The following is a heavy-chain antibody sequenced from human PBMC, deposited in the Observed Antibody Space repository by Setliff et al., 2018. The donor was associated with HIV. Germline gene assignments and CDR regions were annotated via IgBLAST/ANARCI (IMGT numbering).Heavy chain of an antibody. J-gene: IGHJ3*02. CDR3: ARVPRITTLRNAFDI. Sequence: SETLSLTCTVSGGSISSSNKYWGWIRQPPGKGLEWIGSIHYSGSTYYNPSLKSRITISVDTSNNQFSLKLSSVTAADTAIYYCARVPRITTLRNAFDIWGQGTMVTVS. CDR2: IHYSGST. D-gene: IGHD3-3*01. CDR1: GGSISSSNKY. V-gene: IGHV4-39*07.